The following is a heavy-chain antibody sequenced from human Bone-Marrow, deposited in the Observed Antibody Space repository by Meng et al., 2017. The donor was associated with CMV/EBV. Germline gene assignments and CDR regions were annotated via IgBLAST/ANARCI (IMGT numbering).Heavy chain of an antibody. CDR2: IKQDGSEV. V-gene: IGHV3-7*01. CDR3: ARALSLWSGPRLDV. Sequence: GESLKISCAASGFTFSDYYMNWVRQAPGKGLEWVANIKQDGSEVYSADSVKGRFTVSRDNGKNALYLQMNSLRVEDTAVYYCARALSLWSGPRLDVWGQGNTVTFSS. D-gene: IGHD3-10*01. CDR1: GFTFSDYY. J-gene: IGHJ6*01.